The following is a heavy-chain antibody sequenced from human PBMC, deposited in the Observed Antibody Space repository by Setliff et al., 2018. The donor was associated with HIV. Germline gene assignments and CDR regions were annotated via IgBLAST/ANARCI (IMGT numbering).Heavy chain of an antibody. V-gene: IGHV4-39*07. D-gene: IGHD6-19*01. CDR2: IYHDGTT. CDR3: AGHPVTSGWPSLNWFDP. Sequence: PSETLSLTCSVSGGSINTSSYYWAWVRQPPGNELEWIGSIYHDGTTHYRSSLRSRAAISIDTSKSQISLKVRSVTAADTAVYFCAGHPVTSGWPSLNWFDPWGQGILVTVSS. CDR1: GGSINTSSYY. J-gene: IGHJ5*01.